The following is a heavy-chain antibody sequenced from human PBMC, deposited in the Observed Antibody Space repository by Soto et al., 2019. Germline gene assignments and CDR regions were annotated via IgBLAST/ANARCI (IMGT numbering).Heavy chain of an antibody. CDR1: GYNFINYW. D-gene: IGHD3-22*01. CDR3: ATLSDYYDSSGVDY. V-gene: IGHV5-51*01. CDR2: IYPADSDT. Sequence: PGEFLTISCKGSGYNFINYWIGWVRQMPGKGLEWMGLIYPADSDTRYSPSFQGQVTISADKSISTAYLQWSSLKASDTAMYYCATLSDYYDSSGVDYWGQGTLVTVSS. J-gene: IGHJ4*02.